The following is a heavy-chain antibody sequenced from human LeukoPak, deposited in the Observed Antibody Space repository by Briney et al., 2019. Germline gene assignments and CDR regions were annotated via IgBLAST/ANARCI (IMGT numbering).Heavy chain of an antibody. Sequence: GGSLRLSCAASGSTFSSYWMHWVRQAPGKVPVWLSRIDGDGSSTSHADSAKGRFTISRDNAKNTLYLEMNSLRAEDTAVYYCAWGATTLDYWGQGTLVTVSS. V-gene: IGHV3-74*01. CDR2: IDGDGSST. CDR1: GSTFSSYW. CDR3: AWGATTLDY. D-gene: IGHD1-26*01. J-gene: IGHJ4*02.